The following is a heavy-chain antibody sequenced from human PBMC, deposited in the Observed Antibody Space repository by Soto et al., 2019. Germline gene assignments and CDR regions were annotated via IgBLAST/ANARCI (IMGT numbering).Heavy chain of an antibody. Sequence: GASVKVSCKASGYTFTGYYMHWVRQAPGQGLEWMGWINPNSGGTNYAQKFQGWVTMTRDTSISTAYMELSRLRSDDTAVYYCARGTWVVPAAIGSYYYYGMDVWGQGTTVTVSS. CDR1: GYTFTGYY. D-gene: IGHD2-2*01. CDR3: ARGTWVVPAAIGSYYYYGMDV. CDR2: INPNSGGT. V-gene: IGHV1-2*04. J-gene: IGHJ6*02.